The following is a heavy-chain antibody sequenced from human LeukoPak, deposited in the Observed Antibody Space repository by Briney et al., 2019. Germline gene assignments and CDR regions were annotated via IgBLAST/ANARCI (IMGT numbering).Heavy chain of an antibody. V-gene: IGHV3-21*01. D-gene: IGHD1-14*01. CDR1: GFTDSSNY. Sequence: GGSLRLSCAASGFTDSSNYMSWVRQAPGKGLEWGSSISSSSSYIYYADSVKGRFTISRDNATNSLYLQMNSLRAEDTAVYYCARDRNDAFDIWGQGTMVTVSS. CDR3: ARDRNDAFDI. J-gene: IGHJ3*02. CDR2: ISSSSSYI.